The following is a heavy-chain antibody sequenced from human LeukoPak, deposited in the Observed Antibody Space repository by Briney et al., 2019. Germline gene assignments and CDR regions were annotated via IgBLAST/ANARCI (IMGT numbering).Heavy chain of an antibody. J-gene: IGHJ6*02. CDR2: IYYSGST. Sequence: SETLSLTCAVYGGSFSGYYWSWIRQPPGKGLEWIGYIYYSGSTYYNPSLKSRVTISVDTSKNQFSLKLSSVAAADTAVYYCARDPPYYYGSGGGMDVWGQGTTVTVSS. D-gene: IGHD3-10*01. CDR1: GGSFSGYY. V-gene: IGHV4-34*09. CDR3: ARDPPYYYGSGGGMDV.